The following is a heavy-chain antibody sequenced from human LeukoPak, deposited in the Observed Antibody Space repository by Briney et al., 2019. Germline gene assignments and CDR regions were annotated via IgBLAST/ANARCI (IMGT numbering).Heavy chain of an antibody. J-gene: IGHJ6*03. CDR2: ISSSSSYI. Sequence: GGSLRLSCAASGFTFSSYSMNWVRQAPGKGLEWVSSISSSSSYIYYADSVKGRFTISRDNAKNSLYLQMNSLRAEDTAVYYCARDKVAGLWGSQYYYYMDVWGKGTTVTVSS. D-gene: IGHD3-16*01. CDR1: GFTFSSYS. V-gene: IGHV3-21*01. CDR3: ARDKVAGLWGSQYYYYMDV.